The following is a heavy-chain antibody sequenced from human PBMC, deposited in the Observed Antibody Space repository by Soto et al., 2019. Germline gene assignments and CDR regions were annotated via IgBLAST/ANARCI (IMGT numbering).Heavy chain of an antibody. CDR2: ISAYNGNT. Sequence: GASAKVSCKASRYTFTSYGISWVRQAPGQGLEWMGWISAYNGNTNYAQKLQGRVTMTTDTSTSTAYMELRSLRSDDTAVYYCARDRYCYDSSGSRNRLFDYWGQGTLVTVSS. J-gene: IGHJ4*02. CDR3: ARDRYCYDSSGSRNRLFDY. CDR1: RYTFTSYG. V-gene: IGHV1-18*01. D-gene: IGHD3-22*01.